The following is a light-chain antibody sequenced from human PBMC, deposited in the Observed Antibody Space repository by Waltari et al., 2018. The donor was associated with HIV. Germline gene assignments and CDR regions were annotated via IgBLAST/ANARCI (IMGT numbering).Light chain of an antibody. J-gene: IGLJ1*01. V-gene: IGLV1-44*01. Sequence: QSVLTQPPSASGTPGQRVAISCSGSSSNIGSNTVNWYQQLPRTAPKPLIYSNNQRPSGVLDRFSGSKSGTSASLAISGLQSEDEADYYCAAWDDSLNGYLFGTGTKVTVL. CDR2: SNN. CDR3: AAWDDSLNGYL. CDR1: SSNIGSNT.